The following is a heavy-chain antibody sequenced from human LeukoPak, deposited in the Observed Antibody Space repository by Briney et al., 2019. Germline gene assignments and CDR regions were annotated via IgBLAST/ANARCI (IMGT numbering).Heavy chain of an antibody. Sequence: GSLRLSCAASGFTFSSYSMSWIRQPPGKGLEWIGEINHSGSTNYNPSLKSRVTISVDTSKNQFSLKLSSVTAADTAVYYCASQNYYDSSGYYYGSGEGNYFDYWGQGTLVTVSS. CDR3: ASQNYYDSSGYYYGSGEGNYFDY. V-gene: IGHV4-34*01. D-gene: IGHD3-22*01. J-gene: IGHJ4*02. CDR1: GFTFSSYS. CDR2: INHSGST.